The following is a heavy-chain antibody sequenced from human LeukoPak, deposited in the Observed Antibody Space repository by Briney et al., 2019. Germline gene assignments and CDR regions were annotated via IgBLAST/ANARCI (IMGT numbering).Heavy chain of an antibody. J-gene: IGHJ4*02. D-gene: IGHD3-22*01. CDR2: INHSGST. CDR1: GGSFSDYY. CDR3: ARYYYDSRGYYHYFGY. V-gene: IGHV4-34*01. Sequence: SETLSLTCAVYGGSFSDYYWGWIRQPPGKGLQWIGEINHSGSTNYNPSLESRVTISVDTSKNQFSLKLTSVTAADTAVYYCARYYYDSRGYYHYFGYWGQGSLVTVSS.